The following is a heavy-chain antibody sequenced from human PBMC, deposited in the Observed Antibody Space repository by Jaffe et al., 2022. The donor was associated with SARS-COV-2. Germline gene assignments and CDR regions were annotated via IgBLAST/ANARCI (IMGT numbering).Heavy chain of an antibody. CDR1: GFTFSNYW. CDR2: INTDGSST. V-gene: IGHV3-74*01. J-gene: IGHJ4*02. CDR3: ASLKCGGDCSS. D-gene: IGHD2-21*02. Sequence: EVQLVESGGGLVQPGGSLRLSCAVSGFTFSNYWMYWVRQAPGKGPVWVSRINTDGSSTYYADSVKGRFTISRDNAKNTLYLQMNSLRAEDTAVYYCASLKCGGDCSSWGQGTLVTVSS.